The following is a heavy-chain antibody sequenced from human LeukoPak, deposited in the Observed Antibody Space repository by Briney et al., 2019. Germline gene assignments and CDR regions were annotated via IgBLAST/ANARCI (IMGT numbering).Heavy chain of an antibody. D-gene: IGHD3-3*01. Sequence: PGGSLRLSCAASGFTFSSYGMHWVRQAPGKGLEWVAVISYDGSNKYYADSVKGRFTISRDNSKNTLYLQMNSLRAEDTAVYYCAKDHYDFWSGHHDYWGQGTLVTVSS. J-gene: IGHJ4*02. V-gene: IGHV3-30*18. CDR2: ISYDGSNK. CDR1: GFTFSSYG. CDR3: AKDHYDFWSGHHDY.